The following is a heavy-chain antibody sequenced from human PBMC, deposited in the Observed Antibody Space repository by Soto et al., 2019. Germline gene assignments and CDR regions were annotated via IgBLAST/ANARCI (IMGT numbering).Heavy chain of an antibody. CDR3: ASSRSSSSWGVAYYYYYMDV. J-gene: IGHJ6*03. CDR1: GFTVSSNY. V-gene: IGHV3-66*01. D-gene: IGHD6-13*01. CDR2: IYSGGST. Sequence: GGSLRLSCAASGFTVSSNYMSWVRQAPGKGLEWVSVIYSGGSTYYADSVKGRFTISRDNSKNTLYLQMNSLGAEDTAVYYCASSRSSSSWGVAYYYYYMDVWGKGTTVTVSS.